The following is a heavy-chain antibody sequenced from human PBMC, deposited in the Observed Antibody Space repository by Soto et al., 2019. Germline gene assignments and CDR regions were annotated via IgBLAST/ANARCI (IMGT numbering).Heavy chain of an antibody. CDR1: GGTFSSYA. Sequence: ASVKVSCKASGGTFSSYAIIWVRQAPGQGLEWMGGIIPIFGTANYAQKFQGRVTITADKSTSTAYMELSSLRSEDTAVYYCASGSSGYEFDYWGQGTLVTVSS. D-gene: IGHD3-22*01. CDR3: ASGSSGYEFDY. J-gene: IGHJ4*02. CDR2: IIPIFGTA. V-gene: IGHV1-69*06.